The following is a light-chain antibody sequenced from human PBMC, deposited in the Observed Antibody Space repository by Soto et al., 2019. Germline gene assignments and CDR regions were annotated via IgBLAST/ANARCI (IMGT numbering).Light chain of an antibody. J-gene: IGKJ1*01. CDR1: QSIGRW. CDR3: QQYAGYWT. Sequence: DIQMTQSPSSLSASVGDRVTITCRASQSIGRWLAWYQQKPGEAPKLLIYDVSSLQGGVPSRFSGSGSGTDFTLTISRLQPDDSATYYCQQYAGYWTFGQGTKVDI. CDR2: DVS. V-gene: IGKV1-5*01.